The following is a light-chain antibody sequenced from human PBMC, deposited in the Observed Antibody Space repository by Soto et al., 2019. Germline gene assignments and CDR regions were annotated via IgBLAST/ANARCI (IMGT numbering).Light chain of an antibody. CDR3: QQYFEWPPMT. V-gene: IGKV3-15*01. CDR2: GAS. CDR1: ETAATN. Sequence: EVVMTQSPATLSVSPGERATLSCRASETAATNLAWYQQKPGQAPRLLISGASTRAAGISDRFRGSGSGTEFTLTISSLRYEDSAIYYCQQYFEWPPMTFGQGTKVEI. J-gene: IGKJ1*01.